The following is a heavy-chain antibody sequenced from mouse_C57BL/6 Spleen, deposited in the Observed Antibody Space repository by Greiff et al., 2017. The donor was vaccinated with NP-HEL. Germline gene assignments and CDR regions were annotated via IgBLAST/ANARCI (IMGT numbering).Heavy chain of an antibody. V-gene: IGHV2-9-1*01. CDR3: ARSGITTVVGEAMDY. Sequence: VQRVESGPGLVAPSQSLSITCTVSGFSLTSYAISWVRQPPGKGLEWLGVIWTGGGTNYNSALRSRLSISKDNSKSQVFLKMNSLQTDDTARYYCARSGITTVVGEAMDYWGQGTSVTVSS. CDR2: IWTGGGT. D-gene: IGHD1-1*01. J-gene: IGHJ4*01. CDR1: GFSLTSYA.